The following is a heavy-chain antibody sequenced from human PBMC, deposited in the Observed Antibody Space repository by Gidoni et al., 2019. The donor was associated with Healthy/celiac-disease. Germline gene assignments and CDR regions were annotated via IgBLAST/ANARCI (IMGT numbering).Heavy chain of an antibody. CDR1: GFTFSDYY. V-gene: IGHV3-11*01. CDR2: ISSSGSTI. CDR3: ARDLNYYDSSGYRNDAFDI. J-gene: IGHJ3*02. D-gene: IGHD3-22*01. Sequence: QVQLVESGGGLVKPGGSLRLSCAASGFTFSDYYMRWIRQAPGKGLEWVSYISSSGSTIYYADSVKGRFTISRDNAKNSLYLQMNSLRAEDTAVYYCARDLNYYDSSGYRNDAFDIWGQGTMVTVSS.